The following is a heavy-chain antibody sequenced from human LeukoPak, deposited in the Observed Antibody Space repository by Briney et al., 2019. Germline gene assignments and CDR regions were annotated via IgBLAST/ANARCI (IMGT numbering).Heavy chain of an antibody. CDR1: GFTVSSNC. CDR3: ARDLGYGDYESFDY. V-gene: IGHV3-66*02. CDR2: IYSGGST. Sequence: GGSLRLSCAASGFTVSSNCMSWVRQAPGKGLEWVSVIYSGGSTYYADSVKGRFTISRDNSKNTLYLQMNGLRAEDTAVYYCARDLGYGDYESFDYWGQGTLVTVSS. D-gene: IGHD4-17*01. J-gene: IGHJ4*02.